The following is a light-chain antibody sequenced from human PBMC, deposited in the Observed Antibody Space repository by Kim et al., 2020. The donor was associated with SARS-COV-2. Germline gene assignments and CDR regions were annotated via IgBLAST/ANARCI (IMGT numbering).Light chain of an antibody. CDR2: EDD. J-gene: IGLJ2*01. V-gene: IGLV6-57*03. CDR1: GGSIDDSY. Sequence: GKTVTSPCTRSGGSIDDSYVQWYQQRPGGVPTTVIYEDDQRPSGVSDRFSGSIDNSSNSASLTISGLRTEDEADYYCQSYNRSSVVFGGGTQLTVL. CDR3: QSYNRSSVV.